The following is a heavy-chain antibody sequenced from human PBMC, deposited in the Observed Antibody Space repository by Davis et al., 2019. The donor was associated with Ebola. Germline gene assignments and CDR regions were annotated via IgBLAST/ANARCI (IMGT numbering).Heavy chain of an antibody. CDR3: AKDPGQLPLY. V-gene: IGHV3-30*02. Sequence: GESLKISCAASGFTFSSYGMHWVRQAPGKGLEWVAFIHYDGSTKYSADSVKGRFTMSRDNSKNTVYLQMNTLRAEDTAVYYCAKDPGQLPLYWGQGTLVTVSS. J-gene: IGHJ4*02. D-gene: IGHD2-2*01. CDR2: IHYDGSTK. CDR1: GFTFSSYG.